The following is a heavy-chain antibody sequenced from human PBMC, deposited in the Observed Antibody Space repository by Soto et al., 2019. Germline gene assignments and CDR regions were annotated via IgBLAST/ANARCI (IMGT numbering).Heavy chain of an antibody. CDR2: INHSGST. CDR1: GGSFSGYY. D-gene: IGHD1-26*01. J-gene: IGHJ3*02. CDR3: ARRAVGATSFVFDI. V-gene: IGHV4-59*08. Sequence: SETLSLTCAVYGGSFSGYYWSWIRQPPGKGLEWIGYINHSGSTNYNPSLKSRVTISVDTSKNQFSLKLSSVTAADTAVYYCARRAVGATSFVFDIWGQGTMVTVSS.